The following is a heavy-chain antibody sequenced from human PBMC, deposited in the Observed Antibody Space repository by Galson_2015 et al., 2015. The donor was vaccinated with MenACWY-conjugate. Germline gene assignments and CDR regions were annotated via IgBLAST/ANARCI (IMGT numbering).Heavy chain of an antibody. D-gene: IGHD2-2*01. CDR3: ARDTGCSSTSCIYYFDY. CDR2: IKQYGSEK. V-gene: IGHV3-7*03. CDR1: GFTFSSYW. J-gene: IGHJ4*02. Sequence: SLRLSCAASGFTFSSYWMSWVRQAPGKGLEWVANIKQYGSEKYYVDSVKGRFTISRDNAKNSLYLQMNSLRAEDTAVYYCARDTGCSSTSCIYYFDYWGQGTLVTVSS.